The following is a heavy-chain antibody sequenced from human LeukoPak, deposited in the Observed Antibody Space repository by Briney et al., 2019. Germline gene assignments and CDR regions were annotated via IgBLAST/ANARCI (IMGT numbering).Heavy chain of an antibody. J-gene: IGHJ4*02. CDR1: GASIISSSYY. CDR2: SYNGGNA. Sequence: SETLSLTCAVSGASIISSSYYWGWIRQPPGQHLEWIGNSYNGGNASYNPSLEGRVTISLDTSKNQFSLKLTSVTGADTAVYYCARRPQGFRGGNDYWGRGTLITVSS. D-gene: IGHD3-16*01. V-gene: IGHV4-39*01. CDR3: ARRPQGFRGGNDY.